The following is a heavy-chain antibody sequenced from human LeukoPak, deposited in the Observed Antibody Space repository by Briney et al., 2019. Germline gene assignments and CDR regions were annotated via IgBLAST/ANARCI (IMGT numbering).Heavy chain of an antibody. CDR2: IIPIFGTA. Sequence: GASVKVSCKASGGTFSSYAISWVRQAPGQGLEWMGGIIPIFGTANYAQKFQGRVTITADESTSTAYMEPSSLRSEDTAVYYCARATYYYDSSGYYPSDYWGQGTLVTVSS. CDR3: ARATYYYDSSGYYPSDY. D-gene: IGHD3-22*01. V-gene: IGHV1-69*13. CDR1: GGTFSSYA. J-gene: IGHJ4*02.